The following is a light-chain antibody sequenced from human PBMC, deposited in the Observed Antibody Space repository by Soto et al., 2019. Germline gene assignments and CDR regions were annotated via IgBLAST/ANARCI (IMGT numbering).Light chain of an antibody. CDR1: RTVGSK. J-gene: IGKJ2*01. CDR3: QQYSNWKT. Sequence: LSVSPGERVTLSCRASRTVGSKLAWYQQKPGQAPRLLISDASTRATGIPARFSGSGSGTEFTLTISSLQSEDFAVYYCQQYSNWKTFGQGTKLEIK. CDR2: DAS. V-gene: IGKV3-15*01.